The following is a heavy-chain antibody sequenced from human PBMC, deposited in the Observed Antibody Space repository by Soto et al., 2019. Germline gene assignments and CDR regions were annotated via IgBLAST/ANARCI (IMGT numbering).Heavy chain of an antibody. CDR1: GFTFSSNW. D-gene: IGHD4-4*01. V-gene: IGHV3-74*01. J-gene: IGHJ5*02. CDR3: VRGFLDRDNSNYRWFDH. CDR2: MNSDGSST. Sequence: GGSLRLSCAASGFTFSSNWMHWVRQVPGKGLVWVSHMNSDGSSTNYADSVKGRFTISRDNAKNTLYLQMNSLRAEDTAVYYCVRGFLDRDNSNYRWFDHWGQGTPVTVSS.